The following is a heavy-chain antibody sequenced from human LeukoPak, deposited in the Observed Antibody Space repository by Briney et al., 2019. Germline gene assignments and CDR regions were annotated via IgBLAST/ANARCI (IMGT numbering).Heavy chain of an antibody. CDR2: MNSDGTSI. J-gene: IGHJ3*01. Sequence: GGSLRLSCVVSGFTFTNYWMQWVRQVPGKGLVWVARMNSDGTSIIHADSVKGRFTISRDNAENTLYLQMNSLRPEDTALYYCARSQSGVSDVWGQGTMVIVSS. CDR3: ARSQSGVSDV. CDR1: GFTFTNYW. D-gene: IGHD2-15*01. V-gene: IGHV3-74*01.